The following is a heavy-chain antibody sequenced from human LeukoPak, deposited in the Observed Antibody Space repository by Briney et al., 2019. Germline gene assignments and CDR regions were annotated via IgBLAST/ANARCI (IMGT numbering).Heavy chain of an antibody. V-gene: IGHV4-34*01. J-gene: IGHJ4*02. CDR3: ARDRSGYDWFDY. CDR2: INHSGST. Sequence: SETLSLTCAVYGGSFSGYYWSWIRQPPGKGLEWIGEINHSGSTNYNPSLKSRVTISVDTSKNQFSLKLSSVTAADTAVYYCARDRSGYDWFDYWGQGTLVTVSS. D-gene: IGHD5-12*01. CDR1: GGSFSGYY.